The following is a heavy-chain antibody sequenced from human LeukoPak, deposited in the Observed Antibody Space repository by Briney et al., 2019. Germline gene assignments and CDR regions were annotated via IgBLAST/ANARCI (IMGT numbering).Heavy chain of an antibody. V-gene: IGHV3-53*04. Sequence: GGSLRLSCAAYGFTVSSNYMSWVRQAPGKGLERDSVIDIGGSTYYAASVKGRFTISRHNSKNTLYLQMNSLRAEDTAVYYCARAGRENYDSSGYPPNYYYYGMDVWGQGTTVTVSS. CDR3: ARAGRENYDSSGYPPNYYYYGMDV. J-gene: IGHJ6*02. CDR1: GFTVSSNY. CDR2: IDIGGST. D-gene: IGHD3-22*01.